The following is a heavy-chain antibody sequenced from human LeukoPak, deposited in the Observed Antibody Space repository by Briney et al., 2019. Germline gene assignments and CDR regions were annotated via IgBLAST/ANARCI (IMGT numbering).Heavy chain of an antibody. D-gene: IGHD3-16*01. CDR3: ASDGGPFDH. CDR1: GFTFSSYG. Sequence: PGGSLRLSCAASGFTFSSYGMHWDRQAPGKGLEWVAVISYDGSNKYYADFVKGRFTISRDNSKSTLYLQMNSLRAEDTAVYICASDGGPFDHWGQGILVTVAS. V-gene: IGHV3-30*03. CDR2: ISYDGSNK. J-gene: IGHJ4*02.